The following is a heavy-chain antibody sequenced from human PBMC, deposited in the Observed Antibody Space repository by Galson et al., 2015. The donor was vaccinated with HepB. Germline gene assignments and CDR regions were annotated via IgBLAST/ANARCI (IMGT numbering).Heavy chain of an antibody. CDR1: GFTFSSYS. CDR3: ARGGMKEQWLVGRYGMDV. Sequence: SLRLSCAASGFTFSSYSMNWARQAPGKGLEWVSSISSSSSYIYYADSVKGRFTISRDNARNSLYLQMNTLRAEDTAVYYCARGGMKEQWLVGRYGMDVWGQGTTVTVSS. J-gene: IGHJ6*02. V-gene: IGHV3-21*01. CDR2: ISSSSSYI. D-gene: IGHD6-19*01.